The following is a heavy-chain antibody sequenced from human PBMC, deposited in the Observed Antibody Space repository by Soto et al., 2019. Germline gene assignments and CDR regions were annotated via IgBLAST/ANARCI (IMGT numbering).Heavy chain of an antibody. D-gene: IGHD4-17*01. CDR3: AYYGGINWFDP. J-gene: IGHJ5*02. CDR1: GCSISSYY. Sequence: SETLSLTCTVSGCSISSYYWSWIRQPTGKGLEWIGYIYYSGSTNYNPSLKNRVTISVDTSKNQFSLKLSSVTAADTAVYYCAYYGGINWFDPWGQGTLVTVS. CDR2: IYYSGST. V-gene: IGHV4-59*01.